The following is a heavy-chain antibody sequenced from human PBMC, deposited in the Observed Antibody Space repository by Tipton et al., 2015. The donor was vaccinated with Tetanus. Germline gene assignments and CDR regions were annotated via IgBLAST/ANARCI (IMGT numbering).Heavy chain of an antibody. V-gene: IGHV3-NL1*01. CDR1: GFSIREFG. J-gene: IGHJ4*02. CDR2: IYSGGST. CDR3: APSRDSSGYFSTF. Sequence: SGFSIREFGLNWVRQAPGKGLEWVSVIYSGGSTYYGDSVKGRFTISRDNSKNTVYLQMNSLRADDTALYYCAPSRDSSGYFSTFWGQGTLVTVAS. D-gene: IGHD3-22*01.